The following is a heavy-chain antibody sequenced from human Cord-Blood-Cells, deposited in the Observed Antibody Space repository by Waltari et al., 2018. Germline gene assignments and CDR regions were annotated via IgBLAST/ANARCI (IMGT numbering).Heavy chain of an antibody. V-gene: IGHV1-69*01. CDR3: ATDSSPYYYDSSGYYC. CDR2: IIPIFGTA. J-gene: IGHJ4*02. Sequence: HGLEWMGGIIPIFGTANYAQKFQGRVTITADESTSTAYMELSSLRSEDTAVYYCATDSSPYYYDSSGYYCWGQGTLVTVSS. D-gene: IGHD3-22*01.